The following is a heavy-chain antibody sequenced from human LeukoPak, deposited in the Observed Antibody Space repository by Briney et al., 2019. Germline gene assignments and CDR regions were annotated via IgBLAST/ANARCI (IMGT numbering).Heavy chain of an antibody. CDR2: ITGDGENT. V-gene: IGHV3-23*01. D-gene: IGHD3-10*01. CDR1: EFTFSTFT. CDR3: AKSSGSSQKGFDP. J-gene: IGHJ5*02. Sequence: GGSLRLSCAASEFTFSTFTMSWVRQAPGKGLEWVASITGDGENTYSADSVKGRFSISRDISKDMLFLQMSSLRVDDTAIYFCAKSSGSSQKGFDPWGQGTLVTVSS.